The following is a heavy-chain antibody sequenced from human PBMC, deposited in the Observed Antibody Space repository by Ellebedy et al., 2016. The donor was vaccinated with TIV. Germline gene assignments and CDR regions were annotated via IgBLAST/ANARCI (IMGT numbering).Heavy chain of an antibody. V-gene: IGHV4-34*01. CDR2: FTRSGST. CDR3: ASQGGVHGGLGYFDY. CDR1: GGSFSDYY. J-gene: IGHJ4*02. Sequence: SETLSLTXAVYGGSFSDYYWSWIRQPPGEGLEWVGEFTRSGSTNYNPSLKSRVTISVDTSKNQFSLKLSSVTAADTAVYYCASQGGVHGGLGYFDYWGQGTLVTVSS. D-gene: IGHD2-8*02.